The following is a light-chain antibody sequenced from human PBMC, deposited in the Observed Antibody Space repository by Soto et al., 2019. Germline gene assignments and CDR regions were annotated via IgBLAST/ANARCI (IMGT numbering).Light chain of an antibody. Sequence: QLVLTQSPSASASLGASVNLSCTLSRGHSSYSIAWHQQQPERGPRSLMKVNSDGSHTKGDGVPDRFSASSSGAERYLTISRLQSDDEADYYCQTWGTGIQVFGGGTKVTVL. CDR2: VNSDGSH. V-gene: IGLV4-69*01. CDR3: QTWGTGIQV. CDR1: RGHSSYS. J-gene: IGLJ3*02.